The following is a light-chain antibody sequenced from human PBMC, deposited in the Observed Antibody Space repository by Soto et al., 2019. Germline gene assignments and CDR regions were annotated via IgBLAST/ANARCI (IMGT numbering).Light chain of an antibody. Sequence: QSALTQPASVSGSPGQSITISCTGTNSDVGGYNSVSWYRQHPGKAPELLIYEVSNRPSGVSNRFSGSKSGNTASLTLSGLQADDEADYYCYSFTSSITYVFGTGTQLTVL. CDR1: NSDVGGYNS. CDR2: EVS. J-gene: IGLJ1*01. V-gene: IGLV2-14*01. CDR3: YSFTSSITYV.